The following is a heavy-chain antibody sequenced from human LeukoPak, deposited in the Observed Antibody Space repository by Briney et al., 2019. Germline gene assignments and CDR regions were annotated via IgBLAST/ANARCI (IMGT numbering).Heavy chain of an antibody. CDR3: ATYRQALLPFES. D-gene: IGHD5-18*01. Sequence: GGSLRLSCAASGFTFSTFAMIWVRQPPGKGLEWVSSIFPSGGEIHYADSVRGRFTISRDNSKSTLSLQMNSLRAEDTAIYYCATYRQALLPFESWGQGTLVTVSS. CDR1: GFTFSTFA. V-gene: IGHV3-23*01. J-gene: IGHJ4*02. CDR2: IFPSGGEI.